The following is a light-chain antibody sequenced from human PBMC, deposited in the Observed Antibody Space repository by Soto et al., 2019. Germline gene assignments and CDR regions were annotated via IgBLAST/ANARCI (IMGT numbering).Light chain of an antibody. Sequence: DIQMTQSPTTLSASVGDRVTITCRASQSISIYLNWYQLKPGKAPNLLMYGASYLKSGVPTRFSGSGSGTDLTLTISSLQPEDFAIYYCQQTYTTPEITVGQGARLENK. J-gene: IGKJ5*01. CDR2: GAS. V-gene: IGKV1-39*01. CDR3: QQTYTTPEIT. CDR1: QSISIY.